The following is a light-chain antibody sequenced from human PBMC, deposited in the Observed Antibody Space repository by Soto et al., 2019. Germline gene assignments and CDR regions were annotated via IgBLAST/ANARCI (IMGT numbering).Light chain of an antibody. Sequence: EIVLTQSPGTLSFCRWERSTRSSRPSQSIRNFLAWYQQKPGQAPRLLIYDASHRAPGIPPRFSGSGSGTDFTLALSGLEPEDLAVYYCQQRYNWPWTLGQGTKVDIK. V-gene: IGKV3-11*01. CDR3: QQRYNWPWT. J-gene: IGKJ1*01. CDR1: QSIRNF. CDR2: DAS.